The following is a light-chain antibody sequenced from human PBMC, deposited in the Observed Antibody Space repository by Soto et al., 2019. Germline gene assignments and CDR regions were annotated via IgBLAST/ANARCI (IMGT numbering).Light chain of an antibody. CDR2: SNT. J-gene: IGLJ3*02. CDR3: AAWDVSLNGVL. Sequence: QSVLTQPPSASGTPGQRVTISCSGSSSNIGTKTVNWYQQLPGTAPNLLIYSNTQRPSGVSARFSGSKSGTSASLAISGLQSEDEADDYCAAWDVSLNGVLFGGGTKLTVL. V-gene: IGLV1-44*01. CDR1: SSNIGTKT.